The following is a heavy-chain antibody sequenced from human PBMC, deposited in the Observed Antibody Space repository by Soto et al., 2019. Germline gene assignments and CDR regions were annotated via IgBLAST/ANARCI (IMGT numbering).Heavy chain of an antibody. V-gene: IGHV3-13*05. Sequence: QLVESGGGLTQAGGSLRLSCVGSGFFFNNYDMHWVRQVRGKGLEWVSAIDEPDDPYYSVSVKRRFIVSRDNAQKSSYIQMNDLRDEDTAVYFGARAYTGQLPRRGDYYSALDVWGRGTTVTVSS. CDR3: ARAYTGQLPRRGDYYSALDV. D-gene: IGHD2-2*01. CDR2: IDEPDDP. CDR1: GFFFNNYD. J-gene: IGHJ6*02.